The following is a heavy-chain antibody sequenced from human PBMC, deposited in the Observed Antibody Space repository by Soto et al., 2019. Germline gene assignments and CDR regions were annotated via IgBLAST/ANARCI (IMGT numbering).Heavy chain of an antibody. V-gene: IGHV1-8*01. D-gene: IGHD6-13*01. CDR3: AREHSSSWRFDF. CDR2: MNPNSGNT. J-gene: IGHJ4*02. CDR1: GYTFTSYD. Sequence: QVQLVQSGAEVKKPGASVKVSCKASGYTFTSYDINWVRQATGQGLEWMGWMNPNSGNTGYAQKFQGRVTMTMNTSISTAYMELSSLRSEDTAVYYGAREHSSSWRFDFWGQGTLVTVSS.